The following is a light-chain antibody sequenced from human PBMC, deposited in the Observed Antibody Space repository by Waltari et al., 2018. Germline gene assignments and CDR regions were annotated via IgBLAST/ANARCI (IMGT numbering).Light chain of an antibody. Sequence: QSALTQPASVSGSPGQSITISCIGTSSDIGAFKYVSWYQQHPGKSPKLVLYEVTKRPSGVSDRFSGSKSGNTASLTISGLQAEDEADYYCNSYTKTNTWVFGGGTELTVL. CDR1: SSDIGAFKY. CDR2: EVT. CDR3: NSYTKTNTWV. V-gene: IGLV2-14*01. J-gene: IGLJ2*01.